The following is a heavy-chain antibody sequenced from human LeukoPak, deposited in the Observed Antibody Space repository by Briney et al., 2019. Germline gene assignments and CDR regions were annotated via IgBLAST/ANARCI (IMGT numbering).Heavy chain of an antibody. CDR2: ISYDGSNK. CDR1: GFTFSSYA. D-gene: IGHD2-2*01. Sequence: GGSLRLSCAASGFTFSSYAMHWVRQAPGKGLEWVAVISYDGSNKYYADSVKGRFTISRDNSKNTLYLQVNSLRAEDTAVYYCARSLRYCSSTSCSRGGFDAFDIWGQGTMVTVSS. V-gene: IGHV3-30-3*01. CDR3: ARSLRYCSSTSCSRGGFDAFDI. J-gene: IGHJ3*02.